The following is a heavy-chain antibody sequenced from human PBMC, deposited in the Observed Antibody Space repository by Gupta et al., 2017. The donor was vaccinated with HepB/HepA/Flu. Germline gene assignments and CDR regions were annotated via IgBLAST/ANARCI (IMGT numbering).Heavy chain of an antibody. V-gene: IGHV3-48*03. Sequence: EAQLMESGGGLVQPGGSLRISCAAPGFTFSAYEMNWVRQAPGKGLEWVSHISSDGGTTHHADSVKGRFTISRDNAKNSLYLQMNNLRVEDTAVYYCARGGYDFWSGEDYYYYYGMDVWGQGTTVTVSS. J-gene: IGHJ6*02. D-gene: IGHD3-3*01. CDR2: ISSDGGTT. CDR3: ARGGYDFWSGEDYYYYYGMDV. CDR1: GFTFSAYE.